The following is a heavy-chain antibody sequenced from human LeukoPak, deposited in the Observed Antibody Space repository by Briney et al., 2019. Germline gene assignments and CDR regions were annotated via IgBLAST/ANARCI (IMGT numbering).Heavy chain of an antibody. J-gene: IGHJ4*02. D-gene: IGHD1-26*01. CDR2: FPGSGGT. CDR3: APLGLKASVAY. V-gene: IGHV3-66*01. CDR1: GFSFSSNH. Sequence: GGSLRLSCAASGFSFSSNHMNWVRQAPGKGLEWVSLFPGSGGTYYSDSVEGRCIIFTENTKNTPHHQMNSLRGDDTAVYYCAPLGLKASVAYWGQGTLVTVSS.